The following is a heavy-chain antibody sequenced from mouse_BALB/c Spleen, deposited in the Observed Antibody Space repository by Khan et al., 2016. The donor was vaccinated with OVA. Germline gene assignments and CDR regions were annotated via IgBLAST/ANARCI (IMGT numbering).Heavy chain of an antibody. CDR3: ARTARIKY. CDR2: ISYSGST. CDR1: GYSITSGYG. Sequence: PLVASGPGLVKPSQSLSLTCTVTGYSITSGYGWNWIRQFPGNKLEWMGYISYSGSTNYNPSLKSRISITRDTSKNQFFLQLNSVTTEDTATYYCARTARIKYWGQGTTLTVSS. V-gene: IGHV3-2*02. D-gene: IGHD1-2*01. J-gene: IGHJ2*01.